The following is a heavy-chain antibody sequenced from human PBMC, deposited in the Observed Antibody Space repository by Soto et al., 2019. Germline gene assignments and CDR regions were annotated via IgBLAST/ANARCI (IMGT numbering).Heavy chain of an antibody. Sequence: GGSLRLSCAASGFTFSSYAMHWVRQAPGKGLEWVAVISYDGSNKYYADSVKGRFTISRDNSKNTLYLQMNSLRAEDTAVYYCARDFLRHSSSNHFDYWGQGTLVTVSS. CDR1: GFTFSSYA. J-gene: IGHJ4*02. CDR2: ISYDGSNK. CDR3: ARDFLRHSSSNHFDY. D-gene: IGHD6-6*01. V-gene: IGHV3-30-3*01.